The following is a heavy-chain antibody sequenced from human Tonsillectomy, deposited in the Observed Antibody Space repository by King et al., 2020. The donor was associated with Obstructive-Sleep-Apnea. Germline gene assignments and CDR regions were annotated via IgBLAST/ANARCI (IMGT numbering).Heavy chain of an antibody. D-gene: IGHD1-26*01. CDR1: GFTFSSYA. Sequence: VQLVESGGGLVQPGGSLRLSCAASGFTFSSYAMSWVRQAPGKGLEWVSAISGSGGSTYYADSVKGRFTISRDNSKNTLYLQMNSLRAEDTAVYYCAKQVGATPASYYYYYYGMDVWGQGTTVTVSS. CDR2: ISGSGGST. CDR3: AKQVGATPASYYYYYYGMDV. J-gene: IGHJ6*02. V-gene: IGHV3-23*04.